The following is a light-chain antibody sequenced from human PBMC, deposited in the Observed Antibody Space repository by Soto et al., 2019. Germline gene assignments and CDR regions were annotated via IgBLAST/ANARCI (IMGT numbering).Light chain of an antibody. V-gene: IGLV1-44*01. J-gene: IGLJ1*01. CDR1: SSNIGSNT. Sequence: QSALTQPPSASGTPGQRVTISCSGGSSNIGSNTVNWYQQLPGTAPKLLIYSNNQRPSGVPDRFSGSKSGTSASLAISGLQSEDEADYYCAAWDESLNGYVFGTGTKATVL. CDR3: AAWDESLNGYV. CDR2: SNN.